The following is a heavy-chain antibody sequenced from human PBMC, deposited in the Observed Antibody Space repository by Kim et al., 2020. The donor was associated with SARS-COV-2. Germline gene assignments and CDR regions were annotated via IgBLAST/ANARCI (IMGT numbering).Heavy chain of an antibody. CDR3: ARGVPGY. V-gene: IGHV4-34*01. Sequence: SGRSNINPSLKSRVTISVDTSKNQFSLKLASVTAGDTAVYYCARGVPGYWGQGTLVTVSS. J-gene: IGHJ4*02. CDR2: SGRS.